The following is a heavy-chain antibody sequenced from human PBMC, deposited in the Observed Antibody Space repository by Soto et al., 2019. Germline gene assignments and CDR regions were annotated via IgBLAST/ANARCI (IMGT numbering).Heavy chain of an antibody. CDR3: AAETYYYSSTF. J-gene: IGHJ4*02. Sequence: PGGSLRLSCAASGFSFSDYCMTWIRQAPGKGLEWVSKIDARGSTIHYGDSVKGRFIVSRDNADNSLYLQMNSLRDEDTAVYYCAAETYYYSSTFWGQGTLVTVSS. D-gene: IGHD3-10*01. CDR1: GFSFSDYC. V-gene: IGHV3-11*01. CDR2: IDARGSTI.